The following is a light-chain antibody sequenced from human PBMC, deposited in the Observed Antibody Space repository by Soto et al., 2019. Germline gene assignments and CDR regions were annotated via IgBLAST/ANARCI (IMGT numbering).Light chain of an antibody. V-gene: IGKV3-20*01. Sequence: EIVMTQSPATLSVSPGERSTLSCRASQTFSNSFLSWFQQIPGQAPRLLIYGASMRATGIPDRFSGSGSGTDFTLTISRLEPEDFAVYYCQQCGSSSTFGQGTRRENK. CDR2: GAS. J-gene: IGKJ5*01. CDR3: QQCGSSST. CDR1: QTFSNSF.